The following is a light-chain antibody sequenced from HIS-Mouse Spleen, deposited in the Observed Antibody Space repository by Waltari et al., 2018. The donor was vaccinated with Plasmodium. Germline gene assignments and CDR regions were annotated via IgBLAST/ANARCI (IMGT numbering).Light chain of an antibody. V-gene: IGLV2-11*01. CDR3: CSYAGSYTWV. J-gene: IGLJ3*02. CDR2: DVS. Sequence: QSALTQPRSVSGSPGQSVTISCTGTSSDVGGYNSVAWYQQHPGQAPKLMIYDVSKRPSGVPDRFSGSKSGNTASLTISGLQAEDEADYYCCSYAGSYTWVFGGGTKLTVL. CDR1: SSDVGGYNS.